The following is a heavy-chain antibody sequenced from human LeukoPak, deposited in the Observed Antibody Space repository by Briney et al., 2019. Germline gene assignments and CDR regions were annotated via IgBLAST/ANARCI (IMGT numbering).Heavy chain of an antibody. CDR1: GGSISSTTYY. CDR2: IYYSGST. V-gene: IGHV4-39*07. CDR3: ARDIGLFPHVSFDP. Sequence: SETLSLTCSVSGGSISSTTYYWGWIRQPPGMGLEWIVNIYYSGSTYYNPSLKCRVTMSVYTSKNQFSLKASSVTAADSAVYYCARDIGLFPHVSFDPWGQGTLVTVSS. D-gene: IGHD2-21*01. J-gene: IGHJ5*02.